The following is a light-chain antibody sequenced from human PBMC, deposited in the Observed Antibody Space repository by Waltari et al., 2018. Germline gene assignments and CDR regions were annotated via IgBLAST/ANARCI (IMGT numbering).Light chain of an antibody. CDR3: QNHERLPAT. CDR2: AAS. Sequence: IVLTQSPGTLSLSPGARATLSCRASQSVSKYLAWYQQRPGQAPTLLIYAASTRATGIPDRFSGSGFGTDFSLTISRLEPEDFAVYYCQNHERLPATFGQGTKVEIK. J-gene: IGKJ1*01. CDR1: QSVSKY. V-gene: IGKV3-20*01.